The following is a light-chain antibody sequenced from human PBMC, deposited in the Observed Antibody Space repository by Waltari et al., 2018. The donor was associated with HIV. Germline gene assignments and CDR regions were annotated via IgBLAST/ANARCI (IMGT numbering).Light chain of an antibody. CDR3: QAYDSSLSAVM. J-gene: IGLJ3*02. CDR2: GNR. V-gene: IGLV1-40*01. CDR1: SSNTGAGYD. Sequence: QSLLTQPPSVSGAPGQRVTMSCTGSSSNTGAGYDVHWYQQLPGTAPRLLIFGNRNRPSGVPDRFSGSKSGTSASLAITGLQAEDEADYYCQAYDSSLSAVMFGGGTKLTVL.